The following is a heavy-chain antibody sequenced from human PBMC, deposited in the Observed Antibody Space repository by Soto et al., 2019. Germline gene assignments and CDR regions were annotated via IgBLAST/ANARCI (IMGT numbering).Heavy chain of an antibody. D-gene: IGHD3-10*01. CDR3: PRDNGATHYYYYYGMDV. Sequence: GGSMRLSXAASGVTFSSYEMNWFRQAPGKGLEWVSYISSSASTIYYADSVKGRFTISRDNAKNSLYLQMNSLRAEDTAVYYCPRDNGATHYYYYYGMDVWGQGTTVTVSS. CDR2: ISSSASTI. V-gene: IGHV3-48*03. CDR1: GVTFSSYE. J-gene: IGHJ6*02.